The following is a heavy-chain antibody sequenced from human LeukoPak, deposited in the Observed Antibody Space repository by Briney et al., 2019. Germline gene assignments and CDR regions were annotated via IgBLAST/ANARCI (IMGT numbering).Heavy chain of an antibody. CDR1: GGSISSYY. CDR3: ARLKYDYGSGSYSGYYGMDV. CDR2: IYYSGTT. J-gene: IGHJ6*02. V-gene: IGHV4-59*08. Sequence: SETLSLTCNVSGGSISSYYWSWIRQPPGKGLEWIGYIYYSGTTNYNPSLKSRVTISVDTSKNQFSLKLSSVTAADTAVYYCARLKYDYGSGSYSGYYGMDVWGQGTTVTVSS. D-gene: IGHD3-10*01.